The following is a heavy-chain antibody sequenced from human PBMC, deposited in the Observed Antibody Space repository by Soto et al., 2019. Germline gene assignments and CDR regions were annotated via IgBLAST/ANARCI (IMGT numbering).Heavy chain of an antibody. CDR2: IIPIFGTA. J-gene: IGHJ6*02. CDR3: ARYSITMIVVVPDFGMDV. Sequence: SVKVSCKASGGTFSSYAISWVRQAPGQGLEWMGGIIPIFGTANYAQKFQGRVTITADESTSTAYMELSSLRSEDTAVYYCARYSITMIVVVPDFGMDVCVQVSMVTVSS. CDR1: GGTFSSYA. D-gene: IGHD3-22*01. V-gene: IGHV1-69*13.